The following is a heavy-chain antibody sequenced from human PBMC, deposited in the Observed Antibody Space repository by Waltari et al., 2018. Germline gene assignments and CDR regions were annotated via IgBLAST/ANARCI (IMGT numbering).Heavy chain of an antibody. V-gene: IGHV1-2*02. D-gene: IGHD5-12*01. J-gene: IGHJ6*03. CDR2: INPNSGGT. CDR3: ARARTSGYGSSYMDV. Sequence: QVQLVQSGAEVKKPGASVKVSCKASGYTFTVYYMHWVRQAPGQGLEWMGWINPNSGGTNYAQKFQGRVTMTRDTSISTAYMELSRLRSDDTAVYYCARARTSGYGSSYMDVWGKGTTVTVSS. CDR1: GYTFTVYY.